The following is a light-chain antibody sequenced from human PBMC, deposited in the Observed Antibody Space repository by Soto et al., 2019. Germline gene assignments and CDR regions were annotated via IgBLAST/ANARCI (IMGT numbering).Light chain of an antibody. CDR1: SSNIGSNT. CDR3: AAWDDSLNGYV. Sequence: QSVLTQPPSASGTPGQRVTISCSGSSSNIGSNTVSWYQQVPGTAPKLLIYSNSQRPSGVPDRFSGSKSGTSASLAISGLQSEDEASYYCAAWDDSLNGYVLGNGTKVT. CDR2: SNS. J-gene: IGLJ1*01. V-gene: IGLV1-44*01.